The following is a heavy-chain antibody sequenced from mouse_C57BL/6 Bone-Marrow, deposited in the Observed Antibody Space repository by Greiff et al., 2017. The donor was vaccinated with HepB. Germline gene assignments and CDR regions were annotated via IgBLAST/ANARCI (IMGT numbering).Heavy chain of an antibody. CDR3: ARRGDDDVYWYFDV. Sequence: QVQLQQPGAELVRPGTSVKLSCKASGYTFTSYWMHWVKQRPGQGLEWIGVIDPSDSYTNYNQKFKGKATLTVDTSSSTAYMQLSSLTSEDSAVYNCARRGDDDVYWYFDVWGTGTTVTVSS. J-gene: IGHJ1*03. D-gene: IGHD2-4*01. CDR1: GYTFTSYW. CDR2: IDPSDSYT. V-gene: IGHV1-59*01.